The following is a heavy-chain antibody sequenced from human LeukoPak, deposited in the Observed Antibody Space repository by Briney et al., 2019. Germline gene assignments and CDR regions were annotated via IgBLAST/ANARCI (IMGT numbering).Heavy chain of an antibody. J-gene: IGHJ4*02. Sequence: PGGSLRLSCAASGFTFSSYAMSWVRQAPGRGLEWVSAISGSAGSTYYADSVKGRFTISRDNSKNTLYLQMNSLRAEDTAVYYCACSDTAMVQGYWGQGTLVTVSS. CDR2: ISGSAGST. CDR1: GFTFSSYA. V-gene: IGHV3-23*01. D-gene: IGHD5-18*01. CDR3: ACSDTAMVQGY.